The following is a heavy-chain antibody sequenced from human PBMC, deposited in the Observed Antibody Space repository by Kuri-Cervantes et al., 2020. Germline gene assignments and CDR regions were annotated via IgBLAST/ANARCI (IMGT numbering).Heavy chain of an antibody. D-gene: IGHD5-24*01. CDR3: ARDGYNNFDY. J-gene: IGHJ4*02. CDR2: IRYEGSNK. V-gene: IGHV3-30*02. Sequence: LSLTCAASGFTFSSYGMHWVRQAPGKGLEWMAFIRYEGSNKFYADSVKGRFTISRDNSKNTLFLQMNSLRAEDTAVYYCARDGYNNFDYWGQGTLVTVSS. CDR1: GFTFSSYG.